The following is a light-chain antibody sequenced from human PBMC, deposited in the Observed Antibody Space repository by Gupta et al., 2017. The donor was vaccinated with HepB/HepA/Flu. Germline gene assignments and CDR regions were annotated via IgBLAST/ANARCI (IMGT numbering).Light chain of an antibody. V-gene: IGLV3-19*01. Sequence: SSELTQDPAVSVALGQTVRITCQGDSLRSYYASWYQQQPGQAPVLVIFGNNNRPSGIPDPCSFSSSGATTSSTLTIAQAEDEAADDYYSQDSSSNHLVVFGGGTKLTVL. CDR2: GNN. J-gene: IGLJ2*01. CDR1: SLRSYY. CDR3: YSQDSSSNHLVV.